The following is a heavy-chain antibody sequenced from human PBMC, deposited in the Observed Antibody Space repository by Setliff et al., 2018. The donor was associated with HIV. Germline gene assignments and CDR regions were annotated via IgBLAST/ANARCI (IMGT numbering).Heavy chain of an antibody. Sequence: PSETLSLTCTVSGGSITTYFWSWIRQPPGKGLEWIAYIYYNGGTTYNPSLKSRVSISVDTSKNRFSLKLSSVTAAETAVYYCARETYEYVWGTYRYRPRHFDYWGQGTPVTVSS. CDR3: ARETYEYVWGTYRYRPRHFDY. V-gene: IGHV4-59*12. CDR2: IYYNGGT. CDR1: GGSITTYF. D-gene: IGHD3-16*02. J-gene: IGHJ4*02.